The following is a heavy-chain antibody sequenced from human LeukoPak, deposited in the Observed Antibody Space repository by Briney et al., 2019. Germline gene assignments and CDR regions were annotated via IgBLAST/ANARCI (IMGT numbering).Heavy chain of an antibody. CDR3: ASGYSYDLFDY. D-gene: IGHD5-18*01. J-gene: IGHJ4*02. Sequence: PSETLSLTCAVYGGSFSGYYWSWIRQPPGKGLEWIGEINHSGSTNYNPSLKSRVTISVDTSKNQFSLKLSSVTAADTAVYYCASGYSYDLFDYWGQGTLVTVSS. CDR2: INHSGST. CDR1: GGSFSGYY. V-gene: IGHV4-34*01.